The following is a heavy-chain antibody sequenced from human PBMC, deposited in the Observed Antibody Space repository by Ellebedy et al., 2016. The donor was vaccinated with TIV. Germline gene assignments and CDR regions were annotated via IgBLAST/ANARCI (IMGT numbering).Heavy chain of an antibody. D-gene: IGHD3-22*01. J-gene: IGHJ5*02. CDR3: AKEGYYYDSRGTNWFDP. CDR1: GFTLSPYV. CDR2: ISSDASSE. Sequence: PGGSLRLSCAASGFTLSPYVMHWVRQAPGKGLEWVALISSDASSEYYADSVKGRFTISRDNSKNTLYLQINSLRAEDTAVYYCAKEGYYYDSRGTNWFDPWGQGTLVTVSS. V-gene: IGHV3-30*18.